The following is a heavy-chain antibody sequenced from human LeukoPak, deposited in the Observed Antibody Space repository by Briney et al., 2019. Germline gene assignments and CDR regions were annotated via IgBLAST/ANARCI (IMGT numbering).Heavy chain of an antibody. CDR3: TRGCGGSPGCYIIDN. J-gene: IGHJ4*02. CDR2: IWNDGSYK. V-gene: IGHV3-33*01. CDR1: GFTFSSHG. D-gene: IGHD2-21*01. Sequence: RSLSLSCEASGFTFSSHGMHWVRQAPGKGLEWVAVIWNDGSYKYYADSVEGRFTVSRDNSKNTLYLQMDSLRAEDTALYYCTRGCGGSPGCYIIDNWGQGTLVTVSS.